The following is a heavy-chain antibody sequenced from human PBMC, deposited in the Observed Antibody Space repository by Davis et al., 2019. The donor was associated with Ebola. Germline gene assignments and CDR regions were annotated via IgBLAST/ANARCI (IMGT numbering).Heavy chain of an antibody. CDR1: GYTFTSYA. CDR3: AREDSSGHGVDY. Sequence: ASVKVSCKASGYTFTSYAMHWVRQAPGQRLEWMGWINAGNGNTKYSQKFQGRVTITADKSTSTAYMELSSLRSEDTAVYYCAREDSSGHGVDYWGQGTLVTVSS. J-gene: IGHJ4*02. D-gene: IGHD3-22*01. CDR2: INAGNGNT. V-gene: IGHV1-3*01.